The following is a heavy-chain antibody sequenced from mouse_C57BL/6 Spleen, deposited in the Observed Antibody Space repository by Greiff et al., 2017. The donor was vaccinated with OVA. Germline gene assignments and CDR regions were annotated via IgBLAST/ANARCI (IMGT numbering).Heavy chain of an antibody. CDR2: LHPSDSDT. J-gene: IGHJ3*01. V-gene: IGHV1-74*01. CDR1: GYTFTSYW. CDR3: AITDAWFAY. Sequence: VQLQQPGAELVKPGASVKVSCKASGYTFTSYWMHWVKQRPGQGLEWIGRLHPSDSDTNYNPKFKGKATLTVDKSSSTAYMQLSSLTSEDSAVYYCAITDAWFAYWGQGTLVTVSA.